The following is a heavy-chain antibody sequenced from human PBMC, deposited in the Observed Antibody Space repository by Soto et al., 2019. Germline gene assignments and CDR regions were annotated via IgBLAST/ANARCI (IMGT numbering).Heavy chain of an antibody. CDR3: ARPRIAAAGSYYYYGMDV. D-gene: IGHD6-13*01. CDR2: IIPIFGTA. CDR1: GGTFSSYA. V-gene: IGHV1-69*12. J-gene: IGHJ6*02. Sequence: QVQLVQSGAEVKKPGSSVKVSCKASGGTFSSYAISWVRQAPGQGLEWMGGIIPIFGTANYAQKFQGRVTITADESTSTAYMELSSLRSEDTAVYYCARPRIAAAGSYYYYGMDVWGQGTTVTVSS.